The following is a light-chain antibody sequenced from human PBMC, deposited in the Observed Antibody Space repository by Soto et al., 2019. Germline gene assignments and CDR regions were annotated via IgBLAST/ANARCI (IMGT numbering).Light chain of an antibody. V-gene: IGKV2-30*01. J-gene: IGKJ2*01. CDR3: MQGTHWPPYT. Sequence: DVVMTQSPLSLPVTLGQPASISCRSSQSLAYSDGHTYLNWFQQRPGQSPRRLIYKVSNRDSGVPDRFSGSWSGTDFTLKISRVEAEDVGVYYCMQGTHWPPYTFGQGTKLEIK. CDR2: KVS. CDR1: QSLAYSDGHTY.